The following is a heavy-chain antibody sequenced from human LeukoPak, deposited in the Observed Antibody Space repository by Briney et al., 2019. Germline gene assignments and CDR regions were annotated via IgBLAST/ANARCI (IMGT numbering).Heavy chain of an antibody. CDR3: ARGITIFGVVNDAFDI. CDR2: VDSDGSST. J-gene: IGHJ3*02. V-gene: IGHV3-74*03. D-gene: IGHD3-3*01. Sequence: GGSLRLSCVASGFTFSSYWIHWVGQAPGKGLVWVSRVDSDGSSTTYADSVKGRFTVSRDNAKNTLYLQMNSLRAEDTAVYYCARGITIFGVVNDAFDIWGQGTMVTVSS. CDR1: GFTFSSYW.